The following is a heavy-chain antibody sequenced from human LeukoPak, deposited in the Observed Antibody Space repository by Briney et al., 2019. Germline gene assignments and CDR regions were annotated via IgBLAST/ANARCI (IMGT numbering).Heavy chain of an antibody. CDR3: ARDSTGYGYEEWY. D-gene: IGHD5-18*01. CDR2: INQDGSEK. J-gene: IGHJ4*02. CDR1: GFTFSSFW. Sequence: GGSLRLSCAASGFTFSSFWMSWVRQAPGKGLEWVANINQDGSEKYYVDSVKGRFTISRDNAKNSLYLQMNSLRAEDTALYYCARDSTGYGYEEWYWGQGTLVTVSS. V-gene: IGHV3-7*01.